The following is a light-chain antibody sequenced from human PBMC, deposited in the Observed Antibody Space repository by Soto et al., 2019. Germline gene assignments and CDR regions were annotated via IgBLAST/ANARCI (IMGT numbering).Light chain of an antibody. V-gene: IGKV3-15*01. Sequence: EIVLTQSPATLSVSPGERAALSFRASQSISSNLAWYQQKPGQAPRLLIYGASTRATDIPARFSVSGSGTQFTLIISSLEPEDFAVYYCQQRSNWPRTFGQGTKVDIK. CDR1: QSISSN. J-gene: IGKJ1*01. CDR2: GAS. CDR3: QQRSNWPRT.